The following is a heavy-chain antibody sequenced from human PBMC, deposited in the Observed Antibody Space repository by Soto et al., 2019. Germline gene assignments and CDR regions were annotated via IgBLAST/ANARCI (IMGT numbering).Heavy chain of an antibody. CDR3: AKGLLLLNYDYAWGGDGPNYYYYG. Sequence: ASVKVCCKASGYTFTGYYMHWVRQAPGQGLEWMGWINPNSGGTNYAQKFQGWVTMTRDTSISTAYMELSRLRSDDTAVYYCAKGLLLLNYDYAWGGDGPNYYYYG. D-gene: IGHD3-16*01. CDR2: INPNSGGT. J-gene: IGHJ6*01. CDR1: GYTFTGYY. V-gene: IGHV1-2*04.